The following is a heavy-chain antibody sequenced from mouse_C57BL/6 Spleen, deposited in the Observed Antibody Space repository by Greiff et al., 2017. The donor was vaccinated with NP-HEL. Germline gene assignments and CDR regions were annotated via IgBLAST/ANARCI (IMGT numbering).Heavy chain of an antibody. CDR1: GYTFTSYW. V-gene: IGHV1-50*01. CDR2: IDPSDSYT. Sequence: QVQLQQPGAELVKPGASVKLSCKASGYTFTSYWMQWVKQRPGQGLEWIGEIDPSDSYTNYNQKFKGKATLTVDTSSSTAYMQLSSLTSEDSAVYYCASGYYSNFYAMDYGGQGTSVTVSS. CDR3: ASGYYSNFYAMDY. J-gene: IGHJ4*01. D-gene: IGHD2-5*01.